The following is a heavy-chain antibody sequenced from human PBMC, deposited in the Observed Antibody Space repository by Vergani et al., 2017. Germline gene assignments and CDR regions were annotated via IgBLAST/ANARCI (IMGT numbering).Heavy chain of an antibody. Sequence: EVQLVESGGGLVQPGGSLRLSCAAPGFTFSTYAMTWVRQAPGKGLEWVSTISSDGGSTYYADSVKGRFTISRDNSKNTLYLQMNSLRAEDTAVYYCAKAWYSSGCNDYWGQGTLVTVSS. CDR2: ISSDGGST. J-gene: IGHJ4*02. CDR1: GFTFSTYA. CDR3: AKAWYSSGCNDY. V-gene: IGHV3-23*04. D-gene: IGHD6-19*01.